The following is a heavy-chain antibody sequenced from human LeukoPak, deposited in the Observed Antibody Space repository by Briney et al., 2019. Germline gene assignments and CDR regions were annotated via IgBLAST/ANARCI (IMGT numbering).Heavy chain of an antibody. CDR3: ARVGYSSIDY. CDR1: GGTFSSYA. V-gene: IGHV1-69*04. D-gene: IGHD5-18*01. CDR2: IIPILGIA. Sequence: SVKVSCKASGGTFSSYAISWVRQAPGQGLEWMGRIIPILGIANYAQKFQSRVTITADKSTSTAYMELSSLRSEDTAVYYCARVGYSSIDYWGQGTLVTVSS. J-gene: IGHJ4*02.